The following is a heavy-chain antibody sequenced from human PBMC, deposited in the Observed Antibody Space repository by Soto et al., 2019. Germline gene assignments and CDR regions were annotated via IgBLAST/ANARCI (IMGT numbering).Heavy chain of an antibody. Sequence: GGSLRLSCAASGFTFSAHYMDWARQAPGKGLEWVGRIRDKANSYTTDYAASVKGRFTTSRDDSQNSVYLQMNSLKTEDTAMYYCIIVQGGYHLYWGQGTLVTVSS. CDR3: IIVQGGYHLY. V-gene: IGHV3-72*01. D-gene: IGHD3-10*02. CDR1: GFTFSAHY. J-gene: IGHJ4*02. CDR2: IRDKANSYTT.